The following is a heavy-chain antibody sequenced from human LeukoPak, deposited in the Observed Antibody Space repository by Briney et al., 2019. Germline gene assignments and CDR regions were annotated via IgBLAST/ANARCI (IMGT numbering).Heavy chain of an antibody. Sequence: NPSETRSLTCTVSGGSISSYYWSWIRQPPGKGLEWIGYIYYSGSTNYNPSLKSRVTISVDTSKNQFSLKLSSVTAADTAVYYCARGLPNDDAFDIWGQGTMVTVSS. CDR3: ARGLPNDDAFDI. V-gene: IGHV4-59*01. D-gene: IGHD2-2*01. CDR2: IYYSGST. J-gene: IGHJ3*02. CDR1: GGSISSYY.